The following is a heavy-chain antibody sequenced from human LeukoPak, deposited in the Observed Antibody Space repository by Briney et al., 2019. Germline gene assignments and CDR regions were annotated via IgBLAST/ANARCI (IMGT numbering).Heavy chain of an antibody. CDR1: GGSISSSSYY. Sequence: SETLSLTCTVSGGSISSSSYYWGWIRQPPGKGLEWIGSIYYSGSTYYNPPLKSRVTISVDTSKNQFSLNLSSVTAADTAVYYCARDGYSNYVHYYYMDVWGKGTTVTVSS. J-gene: IGHJ6*03. CDR2: IYYSGST. CDR3: ARDGYSNYVHYYYMDV. D-gene: IGHD4-11*01. V-gene: IGHV4-39*07.